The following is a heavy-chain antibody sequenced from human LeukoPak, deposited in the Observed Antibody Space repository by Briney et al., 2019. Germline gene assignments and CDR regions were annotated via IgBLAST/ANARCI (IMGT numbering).Heavy chain of an antibody. D-gene: IGHD3-10*01. CDR2: ISGSGGST. Sequence: GGSLRLSCAASGFTASSNYMSWVRQAPEKGLEWVSAISGSGGSTYYADSVKGRFTISRDNSKNTLYLQMNSLRAEDTAVYYCAKRSGAIAYYFDYWGQGTLVTVSS. V-gene: IGHV3-23*01. J-gene: IGHJ4*02. CDR1: GFTASSNY. CDR3: AKRSGAIAYYFDY.